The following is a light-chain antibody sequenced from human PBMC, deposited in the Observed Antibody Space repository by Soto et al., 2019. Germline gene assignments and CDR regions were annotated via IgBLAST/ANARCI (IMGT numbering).Light chain of an antibody. V-gene: IGLV1-47*01. Sequence: QLVLTQPPSASGTPGQRVTISCSGSISNIGSNFIYWYQQLPGTAPKLLIYRNNERLSGVPDRFSGSKSGTSASLAISGLRSEDEADYHCAAWDDSLSGVVFGGGTKLTVL. J-gene: IGLJ2*01. CDR3: AAWDDSLSGVV. CDR1: ISNIGSNF. CDR2: RNN.